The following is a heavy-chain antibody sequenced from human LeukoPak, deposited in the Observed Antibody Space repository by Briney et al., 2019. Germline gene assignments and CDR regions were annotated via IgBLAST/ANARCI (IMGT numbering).Heavy chain of an antibody. V-gene: IGHV3-7*01. J-gene: IGHJ3*02. CDR2: IKQDGSEK. Sequence: GSLRLSCAASGFTFSSYWLSWVGQAPGKGLEWVANIKQDGSEKYYVDSVKGRFTISRDNAKNSLFLQMSSLRAEDTAVYYCARAQKRYDAFDIWGQGTMVTVSS. CDR1: GFTFSSYW. CDR3: ARAQKRYDAFDI.